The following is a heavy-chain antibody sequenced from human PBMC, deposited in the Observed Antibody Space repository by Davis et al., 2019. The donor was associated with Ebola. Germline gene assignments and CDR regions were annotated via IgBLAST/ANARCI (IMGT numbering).Heavy chain of an antibody. D-gene: IGHD2-2*01. Sequence: MPGGSLRLSCTVSGGSISSSSYYWGWIRQPPGKGLEWIGSIYYSGSTYYNPSLKSRVTISVDTSKNQFSLKLSSVTAADTAVYYCARTPCSSTSCYDYYGMDVWGQGTTVTVSS. J-gene: IGHJ6*02. CDR1: GGSISSSSYY. CDR3: ARTPCSSTSCYDYYGMDV. V-gene: IGHV4-39*07. CDR2: IYYSGST.